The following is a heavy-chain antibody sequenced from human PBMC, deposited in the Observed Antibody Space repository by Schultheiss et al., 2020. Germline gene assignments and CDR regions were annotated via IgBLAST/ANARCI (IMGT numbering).Heavy chain of an antibody. D-gene: IGHD3-22*01. CDR1: GGSISSYY. V-gene: IGHV4-59*12. J-gene: IGHJ4*02. CDR2: IYYSGST. CDR3: ARDPVGRGYYFDY. Sequence: SETLSLTCTVSGGSISSYYWSWIRQPPGKGLEWIGYIYYSGSTNYNPSLKSRVTISVDRSKNQFSLKLSSVTAADTAVYYCARDPVGRGYYFDYWGQGTLVTVSS.